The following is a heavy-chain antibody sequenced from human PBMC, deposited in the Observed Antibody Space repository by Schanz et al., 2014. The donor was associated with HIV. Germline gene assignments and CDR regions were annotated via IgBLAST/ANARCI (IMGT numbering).Heavy chain of an antibody. CDR3: ARGYCSGGTCYSGDY. CDR1: GDTFTGDF. V-gene: IGHV1-2*02. J-gene: IGHJ4*02. D-gene: IGHD2-15*01. CDR2: INPNSGGT. Sequence: QVQLVQSGAEVKKPGASVKVSCKASGDTFTGDFMHWVRQAPGQGLEWMGWINPNSGGTNYAQKFQGRVTMTADTFTSTAYMELRSLTSDDTAVYYCARGYCSGGTCYSGDYWGQGTLVTVSS.